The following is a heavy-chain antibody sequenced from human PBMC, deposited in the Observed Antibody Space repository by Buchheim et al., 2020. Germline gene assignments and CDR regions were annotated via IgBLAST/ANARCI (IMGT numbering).Heavy chain of an antibody. V-gene: IGHV4-31*03. CDR3: ARDRPDCSGANCYTGPVTD. CDR1: GASISSGGYY. CDR2: IYYIGNT. D-gene: IGHD2-2*02. Sequence: QVQLQESGPGLVTPSQTLSLTCTVSGASISSGGYYWTWIRQHPGKGLEWIGYIYYIGNTYYNPSLQSRVTISVDTSRNQLSLRLTSVTAADTAVYYCARDRPDCSGANCYTGPVTDWGQGTL. J-gene: IGHJ4*02.